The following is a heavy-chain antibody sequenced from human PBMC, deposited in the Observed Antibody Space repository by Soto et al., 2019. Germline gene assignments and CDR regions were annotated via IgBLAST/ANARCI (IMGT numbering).Heavy chain of an antibody. Sequence: QVQLVQSGTEVKKPGASVTVSCKSSGYTFTDFYLHWLRQAPGQGLEWVGWINPKSGDTKSSQRFQGRGTMSRDTSVSTAYIDLTSLTSDDTAIYYCATGTNGTTGWYHPWGQGTRVTVSS. D-gene: IGHD1-1*01. J-gene: IGHJ5*01. CDR1: GYTFTDFY. CDR3: ATGTNGTTGWYHP. V-gene: IGHV1-2*02. CDR2: INPKSGDT.